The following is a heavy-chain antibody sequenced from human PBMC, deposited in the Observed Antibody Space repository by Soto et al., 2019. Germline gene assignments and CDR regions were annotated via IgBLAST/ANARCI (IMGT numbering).Heavy chain of an antibody. V-gene: IGHV4-30-4*01. Sequence: PSETLSLTCTVSGGPISSGDYYWSWIRQPPGKGLEWIGYIYYSGSTYYNPSLKSRVTISVDTSKNQFSLKLSSVTAADTAVYYCARRPQDCSGGRCYLYFQQWGQGALVTVSS. J-gene: IGHJ1*01. D-gene: IGHD2-15*01. CDR3: ARRPQDCSGGRCYLYFQQ. CDR2: IYYSGST. CDR1: GGPISSGDYY.